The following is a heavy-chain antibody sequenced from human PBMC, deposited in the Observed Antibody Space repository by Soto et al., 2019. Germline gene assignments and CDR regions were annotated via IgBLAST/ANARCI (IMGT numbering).Heavy chain of an antibody. V-gene: IGHV3-33*06. CDR2: IWDNGSNK. D-gene: IGHD3-10*01. Sequence: GGSLRLSCAASGFTFSSYGMHWVRQAPGKGLEWVAVIWDNGSNKYYADSVKGRFTISRDNSKNTLYLQMNSLRAEDTAVYYCAKGIAELLWFGAATDVWGKGTTVTVSS. CDR3: AKGIAELLWFGAATDV. J-gene: IGHJ6*04. CDR1: GFTFSSYG.